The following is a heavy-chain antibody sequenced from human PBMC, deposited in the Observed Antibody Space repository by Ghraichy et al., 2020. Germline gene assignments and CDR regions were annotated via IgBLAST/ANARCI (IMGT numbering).Heavy chain of an antibody. V-gene: IGHV4-31*03. Sequence: SETLSLTCTVSGGSISSGGYYWSWIRQHPGKGLEWIGYIYYSGSTYYNPSLKSRVTISVDTSKNQFSLKLSSVTAADTAVYYCARRAYCGGDCYNWGGTPFDYWGQGTLVTVSS. J-gene: IGHJ4*02. CDR1: GGSISSGGYY. CDR2: IYYSGST. D-gene: IGHD2-21*01. CDR3: ARRAYCGGDCYNWGGTPFDY.